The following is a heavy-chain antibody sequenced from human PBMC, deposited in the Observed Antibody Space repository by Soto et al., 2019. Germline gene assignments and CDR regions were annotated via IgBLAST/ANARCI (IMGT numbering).Heavy chain of an antibody. V-gene: IGHV4-61*08. J-gene: IGHJ3*02. CDR1: GGSISSGDYY. Sequence: SETLSLTCTVSGGSISSGDYYWSWIRQPPGKGLEWIGYIYLGGSINYNPSLKSRVIISVDTAKNQFSLSLSSVTAADTAVYYCARHGPGLGTFDIWGQGTMVTVSS. CDR2: IYLGGSI. D-gene: IGHD6-19*01. CDR3: ARHGPGLGTFDI.